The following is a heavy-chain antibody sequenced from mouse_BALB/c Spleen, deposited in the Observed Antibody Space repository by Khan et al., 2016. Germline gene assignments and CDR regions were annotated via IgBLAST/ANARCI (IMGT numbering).Heavy chain of an antibody. J-gene: IGHJ4*01. CDR3: VRDACSPYALDY. V-gene: IGHV10-1*02. CDR2: IRSKSNNFAT. Sequence: EVQLVESGGGLVQPKGSLKLSCAASGFTFKTYAMNWVRQAPGKGLEWIARIRSKSNNFATYYADSVKDRFTISRDDSQNMLSLQMNTLQTEDTAMYYCVRDACSPYALDYWGQGTSVTVSS. CDR1: GFTFKTYA.